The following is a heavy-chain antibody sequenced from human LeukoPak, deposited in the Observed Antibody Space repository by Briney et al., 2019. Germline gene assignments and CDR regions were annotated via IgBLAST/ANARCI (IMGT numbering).Heavy chain of an antibody. V-gene: IGHV1-69*05. CDR2: IIPIFGTA. D-gene: IGHD3-10*01. J-gene: IGHJ4*02. CDR3: AGDTHYYGSGSYCDY. Sequence: SVKVSCKASGGTFSSYAISWVRHAPGQGLEWMGRIIPIFGTANYAQKFQGRVTITTDESTSTAYMELSSLRSEDTAVYYCAGDTHYYGSGSYCDYWGQGTLVTVSS. CDR1: GGTFSSYA.